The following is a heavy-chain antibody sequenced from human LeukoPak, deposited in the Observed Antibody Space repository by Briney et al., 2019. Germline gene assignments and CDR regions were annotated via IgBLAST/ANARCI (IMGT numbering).Heavy chain of an antibody. CDR2: IYYSEST. Sequence: SETLSLTCTVSGDSISSYYWSWIRQPPGKGLEWIGLIYYSESTNYNPSLKSLVTISVDTSKNQFFLNLRFVTAADAAVYYCARVPRIEAGATGDWFDPGGRGTGVTVSS. D-gene: IGHD2/OR15-2a*01. CDR3: ARVPRIEAGATGDWFDP. J-gene: IGHJ5*02. V-gene: IGHV4-59*01. CDR1: GDSISSYY.